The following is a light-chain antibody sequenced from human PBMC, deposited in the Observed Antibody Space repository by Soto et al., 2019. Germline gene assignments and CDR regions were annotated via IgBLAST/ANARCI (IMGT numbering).Light chain of an antibody. CDR3: QQGHNWPLT. CDR2: GAS. CDR1: QSISSE. J-gene: IGKJ2*01. V-gene: IGKV3-15*01. Sequence: EIVMTQSPATLSVSPGERATLSCRASQSISSELAWYQQKPGQPLRLLIYGASTRATGVPARFTGSGSGSEFTLTISGLQSEDFAVYYCQQGHNWPLTFGQGTRLEI.